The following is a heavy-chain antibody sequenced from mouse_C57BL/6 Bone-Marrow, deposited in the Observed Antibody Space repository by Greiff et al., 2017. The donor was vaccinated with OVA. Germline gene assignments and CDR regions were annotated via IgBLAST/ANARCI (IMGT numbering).Heavy chain of an antibody. CDR2: IRNKANGYTT. V-gene: IGHV7-3*01. Sequence: EVKLMESGGGLVQPGGSLSLSCAASGFTFTDYYMSWVRQPPGKALEWLGFIRNKANGYTTEYSASVKGRFTISRDNSQSILYLQMNALSAEDSATYYCARWDSFAYWGQGTLVTVSA. J-gene: IGHJ3*01. CDR1: GFTFTDYY. D-gene: IGHD3-3*01. CDR3: ARWDSFAY.